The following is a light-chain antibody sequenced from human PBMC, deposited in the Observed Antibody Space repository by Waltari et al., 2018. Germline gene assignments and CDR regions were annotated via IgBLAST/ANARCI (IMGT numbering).Light chain of an antibody. Sequence: DIQMTQSPSTLSASVGDRVTITCRASQSISSWLAWYQQKPGKAPKLLIYKASSLESGVPSRFSGSGSGTEFTLTISSLQPDDFATYYCQQYNSYSPRLTFGGGTK. CDR2: KAS. V-gene: IGKV1-5*03. J-gene: IGKJ4*01. CDR3: QQYNSYSPRLT. CDR1: QSISSW.